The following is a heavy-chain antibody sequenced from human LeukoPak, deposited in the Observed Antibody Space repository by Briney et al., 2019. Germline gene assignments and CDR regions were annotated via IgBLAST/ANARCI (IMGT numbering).Heavy chain of an antibody. J-gene: IGHJ4*02. V-gene: IGHV1-69*05. CDR1: GGTFSSYA. Sequence: SVKVSCKASGGTFSSYAISWVRQDPGQGLEWMGGIIPIFGTANYAQKFQGRVTITTDESTSTAYMELSSLRSEDTAVYYCASQYSSSSRVSFDYWGQGTLVTVSS. CDR3: ASQYSSSSRVSFDY. D-gene: IGHD6-6*01. CDR2: IIPIFGTA.